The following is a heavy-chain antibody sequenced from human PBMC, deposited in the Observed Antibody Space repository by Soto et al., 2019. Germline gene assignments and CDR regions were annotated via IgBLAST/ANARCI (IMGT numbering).Heavy chain of an antibody. CDR2: IYYSGST. D-gene: IGHD5-18*01. CDR3: ARLRGYSYGTGYYYYGMDV. CDR1: GGSISSYY. J-gene: IGHJ6*02. Sequence: SETLSLTCTVSGGSISSYYWSWIRQPPGKGLEWIGYIYYSGSTNYNPSLKSRVTISVDTSKNQFSLKLSSVTAADTAVYYCARLRGYSYGTGYYYYGMDVWGQGTTVTVSS. V-gene: IGHV4-59*01.